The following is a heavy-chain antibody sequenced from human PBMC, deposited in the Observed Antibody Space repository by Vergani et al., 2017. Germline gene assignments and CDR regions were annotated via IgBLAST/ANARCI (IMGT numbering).Heavy chain of an antibody. CDR3: ARNEEKYDDILTGYSQRDDYYYYCMDV. J-gene: IGHJ6*02. D-gene: IGHD3-9*01. CDR2: IDPSDSYT. CDR1: GYSFTSYW. Sequence: EVQLVQSGAEVKQPGASLRISCKGSGYSFTSYWISWVRQLPGKGLEWMGRIDPSDSYTNYSPSFQGHVTISADKSISTAYLQWSSLKDSDTAMDYCARNEEKYDDILTGYSQRDDYYYYCMDVWGQGTTVTVSS. V-gene: IGHV5-10-1*03.